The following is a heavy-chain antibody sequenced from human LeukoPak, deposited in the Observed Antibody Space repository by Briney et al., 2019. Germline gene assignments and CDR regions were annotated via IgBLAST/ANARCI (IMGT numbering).Heavy chain of an antibody. D-gene: IGHD1-26*01. V-gene: IGHV3-48*03. CDR2: IDTSGGTI. J-gene: IGHJ6*02. Sequence: GGSLRLSCADSGFTFSTHEMNWVRQAPGKRLEWISYIDTSGGTIYYADSVKGRFTISRDNAKNSLYLQMNSLRAEDTAVYYCARGGAFYGKDVWGQGTTVIVSS. CDR1: GFTFSTHE. CDR3: ARGGAFYGKDV.